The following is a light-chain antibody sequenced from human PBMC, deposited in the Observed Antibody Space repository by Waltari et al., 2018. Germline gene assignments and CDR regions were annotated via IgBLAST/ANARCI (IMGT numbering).Light chain of an antibody. V-gene: IGKV3-15*01. CDR3: QQYNKWPPRYT. CDR1: QSINSD. CDR2: GAS. Sequence: DIVMTQSPATLSVSSGERATLSCRASQSINSDLAWYQQKPGQTPRLLIYGASTRATGIPARFSGSGSGTEFTLTISSLQSEDFAVYSCQQYNKWPPRYTFGQGTKLEIK. J-gene: IGKJ2*01.